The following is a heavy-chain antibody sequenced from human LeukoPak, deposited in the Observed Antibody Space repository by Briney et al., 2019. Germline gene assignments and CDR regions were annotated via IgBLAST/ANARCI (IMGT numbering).Heavy chain of an antibody. CDR2: IYYSGST. V-gene: IGHV4-39*01. CDR1: GGSISSSSYY. Sequence: SETLSLTCTVSGGSISSSSYYWGWIRQPPGKGLEWIGSIYYSGSTYYNPSLKSRVTISVDTSKNQFSLKLSSVTAADTAVYYCARLRVVSPVAGTYFDYWGQGTLVTVSP. D-gene: IGHD6-19*01. J-gene: IGHJ4*02. CDR3: ARLRVVSPVAGTYFDY.